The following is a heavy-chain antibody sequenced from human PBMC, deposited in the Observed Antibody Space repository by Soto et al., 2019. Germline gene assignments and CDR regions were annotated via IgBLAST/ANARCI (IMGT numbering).Heavy chain of an antibody. V-gene: IGHV1-8*01. CDR2: MNPNSGNT. Sequence: ASVKVSCKASGYTFTGYDINWVRQATGQGLEWMGWMNPNSGNTGYAQKFQGRVTMTRNTSISTAYMELSSLRSEDTAVYYCARGQKKPDIVVVPAAPDIWGQGTMVTVSS. CDR3: ARGQKKPDIVVVPAAPDI. CDR1: GYTFTGYD. D-gene: IGHD2-2*01. J-gene: IGHJ3*02.